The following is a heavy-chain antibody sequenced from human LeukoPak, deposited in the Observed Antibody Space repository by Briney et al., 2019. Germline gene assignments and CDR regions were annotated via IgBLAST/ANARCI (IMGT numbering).Heavy chain of an antibody. CDR3: ARTRVPGSYSPKGPFDY. Sequence: ASETLSLTCTVSGGSISSSSYYWVWIRQPPSKGLEWIGSMYYSGSIFYNPSLKSRVTISINTSKNQFSLKVNSVTAADTAVYYCARTRVPGSYSPKGPFDYWGQGTLVTVSS. D-gene: IGHD1-26*01. CDR2: MYYSGSI. CDR1: GGSISSSSYY. J-gene: IGHJ4*02. V-gene: IGHV4-39*07.